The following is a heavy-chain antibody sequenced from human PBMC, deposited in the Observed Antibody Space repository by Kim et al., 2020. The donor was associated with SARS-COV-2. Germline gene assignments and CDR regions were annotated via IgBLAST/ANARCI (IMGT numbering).Heavy chain of an antibody. CDR2: INAGNGNT. V-gene: IGHV1-3*01. CDR1: GYTFTSYA. D-gene: IGHD6-19*01. J-gene: IGHJ4*02. CDR3: ARGSSGDSSGWYYYFDY. Sequence: ASVKVSCKASGYTFTSYAMHWVRQAPGQRLEWMGWINAGNGNTKYSQKFQGRVTITRDTSASTAYMELSSLRSEDTAVYYCARGSSGDSSGWYYYFDYWGQGTLVTVSS.